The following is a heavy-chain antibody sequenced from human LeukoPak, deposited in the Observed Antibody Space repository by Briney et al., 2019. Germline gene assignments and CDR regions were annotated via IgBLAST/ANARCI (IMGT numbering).Heavy chain of an antibody. CDR1: GGSFSGYY. V-gene: IGHV4-34*01. CDR3: ARCRGDGYNSFWFDP. Sequence: PSETLSLTCAVYGGSFSGYYWSWIRQPPGKGLEWIGEINHSGSTNYNPSLKSRVTISVDTSKNQFSLKLSSVTAADTAVYYCARCRGDGYNSFWFDPWGQGTLVTVSS. CDR2: INHSGST. J-gene: IGHJ5*02. D-gene: IGHD5-24*01.